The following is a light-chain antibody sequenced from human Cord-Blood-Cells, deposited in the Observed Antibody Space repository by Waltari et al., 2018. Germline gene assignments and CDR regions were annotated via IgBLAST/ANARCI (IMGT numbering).Light chain of an antibody. CDR2: EVS. CDR3: SSYTSSSTLYV. CDR1: TSDVGGSTY. Sequence: QSALTQPASVSGSPGQSITTSCTGTTSDVGGSTYVSWYQQHPGKAPKLMIYEVSNRPSGVSNRFSGSKSGNTASLTISGLQAEDEADYYCSSYTSSSTLYVFGTGTKVTVL. V-gene: IGLV2-14*01. J-gene: IGLJ1*01.